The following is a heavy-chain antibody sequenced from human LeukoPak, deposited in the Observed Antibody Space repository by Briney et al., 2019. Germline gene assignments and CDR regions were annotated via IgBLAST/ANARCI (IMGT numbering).Heavy chain of an antibody. CDR2: IYTSGST. J-gene: IGHJ4*02. CDR1: GGSISSYY. Sequence: PSETLSLTCTVSGGSISSYYWSWIRQPAGKGLEWIGRIYTSGSTNYNPSLKSRVTMSVDTSKNQFSLKLSSVPAADTAVYYCARDTAMAPDYYFDYWGQGTLVTVSS. D-gene: IGHD5-18*01. CDR3: ARDTAMAPDYYFDY. V-gene: IGHV4-4*07.